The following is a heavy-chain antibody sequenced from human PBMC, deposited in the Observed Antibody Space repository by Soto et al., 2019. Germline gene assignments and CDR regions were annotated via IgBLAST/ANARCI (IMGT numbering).Heavy chain of an antibody. Sequence: QITLKESGPTLVKPTQTLTLTCTFSGFSLSTPNGVGVGWIRQPPGKALEWLAIVYWDDSKHYIPSLEGRLTITKETSKNLGVITMSNLDPVGTATYYCTTKGGGDRILDYWGQGTLVTVSS. CDR3: TTKGGGDRILDY. J-gene: IGHJ4*02. V-gene: IGHV2-5*02. D-gene: IGHD3-16*01. CDR1: GFSLSTPNGVG. CDR2: VYWDDSK.